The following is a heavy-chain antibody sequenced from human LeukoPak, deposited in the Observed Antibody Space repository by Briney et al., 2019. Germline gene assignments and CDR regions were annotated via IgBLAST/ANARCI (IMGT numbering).Heavy chain of an antibody. V-gene: IGHV4-59*06. J-gene: IGHJ4*02. D-gene: IGHD3-22*01. CDR3: ARAGYDSSGYSTYYFDY. Sequence: SETLSLTCTVSGGSISSYYWSWIRQHPGKGLEWIGYIYYSGNAYYNPSLTSRVTISVDTSKNQFSLKLSSVTAADTAVYYCARAGYDSSGYSTYYFDYWGQGTLVTVSS. CDR2: IYYSGNA. CDR1: GGSISSYY.